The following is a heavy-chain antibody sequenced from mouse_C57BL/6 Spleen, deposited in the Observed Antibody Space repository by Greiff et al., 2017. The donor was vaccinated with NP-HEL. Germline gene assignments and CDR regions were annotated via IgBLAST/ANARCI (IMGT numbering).Heavy chain of an antibody. CDR2: IYPRSGNT. Sequence: VQLQQSGAELARPGASVKLSCKASGYTFTSYGISWVKQSTGQGLEWIGEIYPRSGNTYYNEKFKGKATLTADKSSSTAYMELRSLTSEDSAVYFCARAGGVDYWGQGTTLTVSS. CDR3: ARAGGVDY. J-gene: IGHJ2*01. CDR1: GYTFTSYG. V-gene: IGHV1-81*01. D-gene: IGHD1-1*02.